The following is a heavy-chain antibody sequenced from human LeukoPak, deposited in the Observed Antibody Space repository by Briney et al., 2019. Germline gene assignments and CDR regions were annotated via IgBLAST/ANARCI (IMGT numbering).Heavy chain of an antibody. V-gene: IGHV4-34*01. J-gene: IGHJ3*02. D-gene: IGHD6-19*01. CDR3: ARDWGYSSGWSDGLDI. CDR1: GGSFSGYY. Sequence: SETLSLTCAVYGGSFSGYYWSWIRQPPGKGLEWIGEINHSGSTNYNPSLLSRVTISLDTSRNQFSLKLSSVTAADTAVYYCARDWGYSSGWSDGLDIWGQGTMVTVSS. CDR2: INHSGST.